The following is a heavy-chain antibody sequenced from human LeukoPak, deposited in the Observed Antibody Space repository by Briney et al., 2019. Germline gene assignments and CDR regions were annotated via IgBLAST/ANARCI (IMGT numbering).Heavy chain of an antibody. V-gene: IGHV4-59*01. CDR3: ARDSGGSYDY. CDR2: IYYSGST. D-gene: IGHD1-26*01. Sequence: PSETLSLTCTVSGGSISSYYWSWIRQPPGKGLEWIGYIYYSGSTNYNPSLKSRVTISVDTSKNQFSQKLSSVTAADTAVYYCARDSGGSYDYWGQGTLVTVSS. J-gene: IGHJ4*02. CDR1: GGSISSYY.